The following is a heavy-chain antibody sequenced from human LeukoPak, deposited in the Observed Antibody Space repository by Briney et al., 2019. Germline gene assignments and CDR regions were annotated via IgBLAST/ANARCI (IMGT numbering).Heavy chain of an antibody. J-gene: IGHJ4*02. CDR2: IYSGGST. V-gene: IGHV3-53*01. CDR1: GFTVSSNY. CDR3: ALAGLWFGELPAI. Sequence: PGGSLRLSCAASGFTVSSNYMSWVRQAPGKGLEWVSVIYSGGSTYYADSVKGRFTISRDNSKNTLYLQMNSLRAEDTAVYYCALAGLWFGELPAIWGQGTLVTVSS. D-gene: IGHD3-10*01.